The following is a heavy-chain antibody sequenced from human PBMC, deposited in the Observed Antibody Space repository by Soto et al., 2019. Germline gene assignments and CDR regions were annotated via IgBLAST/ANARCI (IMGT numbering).Heavy chain of an antibody. CDR3: ARKVAGSV. V-gene: IGHV3-23*01. CDR2: IGSSGDGS. CDR1: GFTVSTFP. J-gene: IGHJ4*02. Sequence: QLLESGGGLVQPGGSLRLSCAASGFTVSTFPMTWVRQAPGKGLAWVSSIGSSGDGSSSADTVKGRFTISRDSSKNMLFLQLSSLRAEVTAVYYCARKVAGSVWGQGTLVTVSS. D-gene: IGHD6-19*01.